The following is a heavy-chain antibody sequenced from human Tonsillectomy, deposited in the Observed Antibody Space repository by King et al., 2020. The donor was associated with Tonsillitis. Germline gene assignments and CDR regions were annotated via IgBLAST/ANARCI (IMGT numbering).Heavy chain of an antibody. D-gene: IGHD5-18*01. CDR1: GGSISSGSYY. J-gene: IGHJ4*02. CDR3: VREETAYSDGHFPTFFDY. V-gene: IGHV4-61*02. CDR2: ISSSGST. Sequence: VQLQESGPGLVKPSQTLSLTCTVSGGSISSGSYYWSWIRQPAGKGLEWIGRISSSGSTKYNPSLRSRVIISVDTSNNQFSLKLSSVTAADTALYYCVREETAYSDGHFPTFFDYWGQGTLVTVSS.